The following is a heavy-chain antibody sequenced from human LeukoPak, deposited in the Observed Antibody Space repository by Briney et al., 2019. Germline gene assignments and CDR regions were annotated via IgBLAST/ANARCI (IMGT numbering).Heavy chain of an antibody. CDR2: IRGHSSSI. CDR1: GFTFSNYE. Sequence: PGGSLRLSCVASGFTFSNYEMNWVRQAPGKGLEWVSYIRGHSSSIYYADSVKGRFTFSRDNANNSLYLQMNSLRAEDTAVYYCARDLRVRGSYYGMDVWGQGTTVTVSS. D-gene: IGHD3-10*01. V-gene: IGHV3-48*03. J-gene: IGHJ6*02. CDR3: ARDLRVRGSYYGMDV.